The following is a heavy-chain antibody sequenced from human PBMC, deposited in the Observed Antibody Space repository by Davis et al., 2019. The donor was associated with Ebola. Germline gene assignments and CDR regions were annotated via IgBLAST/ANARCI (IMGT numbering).Heavy chain of an antibody. J-gene: IGHJ6*02. CDR1: GYTFTSYY. V-gene: IGHV1-46*01. D-gene: IGHD2-2*01. CDR3: AREQDIVVVPAAEKQILSYYYYYGMDV. CDR2: INPSGGST. Sequence: ASVKVSCKASGYTFTSYYMHWVRQAPGQGLEWMGIINPSGGSTSYAQKFQGRVTMTRDTSTSTVYMELSSLRSEDTAVYYCAREQDIVVVPAAEKQILSYYYYYGMDVWGQGTTVTVSS.